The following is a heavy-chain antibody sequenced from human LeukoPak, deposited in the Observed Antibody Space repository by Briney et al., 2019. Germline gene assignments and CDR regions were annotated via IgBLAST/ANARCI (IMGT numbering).Heavy chain of an antibody. D-gene: IGHD3-22*01. CDR3: ARDPTYSYDSGSYYYFDY. J-gene: IGHJ4*02. V-gene: IGHV3-21*01. Sequence: GGSLRLSCAASGFTFSSYSMNWVRQAPGKGLEWVSSITTSSSHTYYADSVKGRFTISRENAKNSLYLQMNSLRAEDTAVYYCARDPTYSYDSGSYYYFDYWGQGTLVTVSS. CDR1: GFTFSSYS. CDR2: ITTSSSHT.